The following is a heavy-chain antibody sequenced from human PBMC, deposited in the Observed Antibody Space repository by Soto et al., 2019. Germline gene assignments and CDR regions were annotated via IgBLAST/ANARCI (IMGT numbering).Heavy chain of an antibody. Sequence: ASVKVSCKASGYTFTSYYMHWVRQAPGQGLEWMGIINPSGGSTSYAQKFQGRVTMTRDTSTSTVYMELSSLRPEDTAVYYCARGMGLVDIVATIPGAFDIWGQGTMVTVSS. D-gene: IGHD5-12*01. CDR3: ARGMGLVDIVATIPGAFDI. CDR1: GYTFTSYY. V-gene: IGHV1-46*01. CDR2: INPSGGST. J-gene: IGHJ3*02.